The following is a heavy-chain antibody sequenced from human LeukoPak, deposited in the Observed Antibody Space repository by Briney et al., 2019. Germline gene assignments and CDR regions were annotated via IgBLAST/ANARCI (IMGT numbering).Heavy chain of an antibody. V-gene: IGHV4-34*01. D-gene: IGHD3-3*01. CDR1: GGSFSGYY. Sequence: PSETLSLTCAVYGGSFSGYYWSWIRQPPGKGLEWIGEINHSGSTNYNPSLKSRVTISVDTSKNQFSLKLGSVTAADTAVYYCARGPAFLWSGYYTSFDYWGQGTLVTVSS. CDR2: INHSGST. CDR3: ARGPAFLWSGYYTSFDY. J-gene: IGHJ4*02.